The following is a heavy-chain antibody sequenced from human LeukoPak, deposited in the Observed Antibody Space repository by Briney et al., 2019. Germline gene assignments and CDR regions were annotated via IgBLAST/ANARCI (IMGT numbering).Heavy chain of an antibody. CDR1: GFTFISYW. V-gene: IGHV3-7*05. D-gene: IGHD6-13*01. Sequence: GGSLRLSCEASGFTFISYWMSWVRQAPGKGLEWVANIKQDGREKYYVDSVKGRFTISRDNAKNSLYLQMNSLRAEDTAVYYCARWGTYSSSWLGAFDIWGQGTMVTVSS. J-gene: IGHJ3*02. CDR3: ARWGTYSSSWLGAFDI. CDR2: IKQDGREK.